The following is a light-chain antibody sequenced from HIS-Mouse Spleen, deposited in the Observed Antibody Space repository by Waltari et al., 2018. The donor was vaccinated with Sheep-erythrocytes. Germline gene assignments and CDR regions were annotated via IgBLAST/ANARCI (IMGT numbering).Light chain of an antibody. CDR1: SSDVGGYNY. CDR3: CSYAGSYTFWV. J-gene: IGLJ3*02. V-gene: IGLV2-11*01. Sequence: QSALTQPPSVSGSPGQSVTISCTGTSSDVGGYNYVPWYQQHPGKAPKLWIYDVRKRPSGVPDRFSGSKSGNTASLTISGLQAEDEADYYCCSYAGSYTFWVFGGGTKLTVL. CDR2: DVR.